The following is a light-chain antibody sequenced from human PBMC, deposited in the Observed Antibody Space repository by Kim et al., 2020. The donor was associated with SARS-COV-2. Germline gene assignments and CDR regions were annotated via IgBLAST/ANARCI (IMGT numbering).Light chain of an antibody. J-gene: IGKJ5*01. CDR1: QDISNY. Sequence: ASVGDRVIITCRASQDISNYLNWYQQRPGKAPKRLIYDASNLETGVPSRFSGSGSGTDFTFTISGLQPEDIGTYYCQQYDSFPITFGQGTRLEIK. CDR2: DAS. CDR3: QQYDSFPIT. V-gene: IGKV1-33*01.